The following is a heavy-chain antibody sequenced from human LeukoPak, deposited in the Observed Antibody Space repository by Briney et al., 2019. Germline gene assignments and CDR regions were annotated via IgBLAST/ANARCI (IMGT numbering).Heavy chain of an antibody. J-gene: IGHJ5*02. CDR3: ASITMVRGVNWFDP. V-gene: IGHV1-18*04. D-gene: IGHD3-10*01. CDR2: ISAYNGNT. CDR1: VYTFTSYY. Sequence: ASVKVSCKASVYTFTSYYMHWVRQAPGQGLEWMGCISAYNGNTNYAQKLQGRVTMTTDTSTSTAYMELRSLRSDDTAVYYCASITMVRGVNWFDPWGQGTLVTVSS.